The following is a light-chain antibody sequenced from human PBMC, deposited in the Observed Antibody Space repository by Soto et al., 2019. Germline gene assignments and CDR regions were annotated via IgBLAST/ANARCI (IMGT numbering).Light chain of an antibody. CDR3: QQDYRPWT. CDR2: WAS. J-gene: IGKJ1*01. Sequence: DIVMTQSPDSLAVSLGERATINCKSSQSVLYSSNNKNYLAWYQQKPGQPPKLLIYWASTRESGVPDRFSASGSGTDFTLTISSLQAEDVAVYYCQQDYRPWTFGQGTKVEIK. CDR1: QSVLYSSNNKNY. V-gene: IGKV4-1*01.